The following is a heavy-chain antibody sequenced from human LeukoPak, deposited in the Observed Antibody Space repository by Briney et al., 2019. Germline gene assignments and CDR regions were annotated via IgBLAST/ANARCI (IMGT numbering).Heavy chain of an antibody. J-gene: IGHJ4*02. V-gene: IGHV6-1*01. CDR2: THYMSNWYN. D-gene: IGHD3-10*01. CDR3: ARELLEKRPMGFDY. CDR1: GDSVSSNTAA. Sequence: SQTLSLTCAISGDSVSSNTAAWNWIRQSPSRGLEWLGRTHYMSNWYNEYAAFVKSRITINPDTSKNQFSLQLNSVTPEDTAVYYCARELLEKRPMGFDYWGQGTLVTVSS.